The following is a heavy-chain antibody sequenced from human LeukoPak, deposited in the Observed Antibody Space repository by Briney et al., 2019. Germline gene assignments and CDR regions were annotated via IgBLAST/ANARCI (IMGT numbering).Heavy chain of an antibody. D-gene: IGHD3-10*01. Sequence: SGPTLVNPAQTLTLTCTFSGFSLSASGVGVGWIRQPPGKALDLLALIYWDDDKRYSPSLKSRLTISKDTSKNQVVLTMTDMYPVDTATYFCAHITMVRGVRGFDYWGQGTLVTVSS. CDR2: IYWDDDK. J-gene: IGHJ4*02. CDR1: GFSLSASGVG. V-gene: IGHV2-5*02. CDR3: AHITMVRGVRGFDY.